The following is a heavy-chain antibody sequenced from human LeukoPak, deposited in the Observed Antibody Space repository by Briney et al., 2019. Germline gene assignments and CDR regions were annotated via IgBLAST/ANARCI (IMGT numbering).Heavy chain of an antibody. J-gene: IGHJ4*02. CDR2: ISSSGSTI. D-gene: IGHD3-22*01. CDR1: GFSFRDYS. CDR3: ATTSGYYDSSGNLATKHLDY. V-gene: IGHV3-11*01. Sequence: GGSLRLSCAASGFSFRDYSMSWIRQAPGKGLEWVSYISSSGSTIYYADSVKGRFTLSRDNAKNSLYLQMNSLRAEDTAVYYCATTSGYYDSSGNLATKHLDYWGQGTLVTVSS.